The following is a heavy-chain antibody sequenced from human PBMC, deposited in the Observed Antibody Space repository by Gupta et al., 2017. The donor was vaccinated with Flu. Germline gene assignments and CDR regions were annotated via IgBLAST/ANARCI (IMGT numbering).Heavy chain of an antibody. CDR2: IQDYGGPG. CDR3: VRDMTVGGGGWHGPPVIPGDL. J-gene: IGHJ4*02. Sequence: EVQLWESGGGLVEPGGSLRLSCSASEFSLSNHHMNWVRQAPGKGLEWVSGIQDYGGPGYYADSVMGRFTISRDQSKNKLVLEMTRLRVDDSAVYYGVRDMTVGGGGWHGPPVIPGDLWGQGTLVTVSS. D-gene: IGHD6-19*01. CDR1: EFSLSNHH. V-gene: IGHV3-23*01.